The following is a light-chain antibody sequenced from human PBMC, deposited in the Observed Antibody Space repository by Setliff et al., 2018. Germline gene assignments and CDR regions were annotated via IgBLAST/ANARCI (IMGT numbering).Light chain of an antibody. CDR3: SSYSTGNTLVL. CDR2: EVN. Sequence: QSVLTQPASVSGSPGQSITISCTGTNSDIGHNNFVSWYQQHPGKAPKLIIYEVNNRPSGISLCFSGSKSANTASLTIAGLQPEDESIYYCSSYSTGNTLVLFGGGTKVTVL. CDR1: NSDIGHNNF. V-gene: IGLV2-14*01. J-gene: IGLJ2*01.